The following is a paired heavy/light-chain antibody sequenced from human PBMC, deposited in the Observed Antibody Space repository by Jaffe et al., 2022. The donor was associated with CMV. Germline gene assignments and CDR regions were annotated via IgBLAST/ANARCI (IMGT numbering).Heavy chain of an antibody. CDR1: GFTFSSYA. D-gene: IGHD3-9*01. V-gene: IGHV3-23*01. J-gene: IGHJ6*02. CDR2: ISGSGGST. Sequence: EVQLLESGGGLVQPGGSLRLSCAASGFTFSSYAMSWVRQAPGKGLEWVSAISGSGGSTYYADSVKGRFTISRDNSKNTLYLQMNSLRAEDTAVYYCAKVFHYDILTGYYMDYYGMDVWGQGTTVTVSS. CDR3: AKVFHYDILTGYYMDYYGMDV.
Light chain of an antibody. CDR3: QQYNNWPPVT. CDR2: GAS. CDR1: QSVSSN. V-gene: IGKV3-15*01. Sequence: EIVMTQSPATLSVSPGERATLSCRASQSVSSNLAWYQQKPGQAPRLLIYGASTRATGIPARFSGSGSGTEFTLTISSLQSEDFAVYYCQQYNNWPPVTFGGGTKVEIK. J-gene: IGKJ4*01.